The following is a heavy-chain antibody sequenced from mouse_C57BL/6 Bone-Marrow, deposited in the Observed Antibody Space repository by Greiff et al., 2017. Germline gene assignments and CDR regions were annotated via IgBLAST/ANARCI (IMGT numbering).Heavy chain of an antibody. CDR1: GYTFTDYY. J-gene: IGHJ2*01. D-gene: IGHD1-1*01. CDR3: AREGLLGY. CDR2: INPYSGGT. V-gene: IGHV1-19*01. Sequence: DVQLQESGPVLVKPGASVKMSCKASGYTFTDYYMNWVKQSHGKSLEWIGVINPYSGGTSYNQKFKGKATLTVDKSSSTAYMELNSLTSEDSAVYYCAREGLLGYWGQGTTLTVSS.